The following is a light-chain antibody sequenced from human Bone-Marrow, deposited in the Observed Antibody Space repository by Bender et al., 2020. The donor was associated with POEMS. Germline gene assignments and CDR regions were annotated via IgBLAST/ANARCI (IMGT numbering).Light chain of an antibody. CDR3: SSSAGSSLI. CDR1: SSDIGSSNY. J-gene: IGLJ2*01. V-gene: IGLV2-14*03. Sequence: QSALTQPASVSGSPGQSITISCTGTSSDIGSSNYVSWYQQHPGRAPKLMIFAVSDRPSGVSARFSGSKSGNTASLTISGLQAEDEADYYCSSSAGSSLIFGRGTKLTVL. CDR2: AVS.